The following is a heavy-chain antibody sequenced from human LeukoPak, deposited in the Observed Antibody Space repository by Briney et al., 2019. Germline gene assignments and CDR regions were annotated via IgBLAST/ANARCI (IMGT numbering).Heavy chain of an antibody. CDR1: GGSISSGGYY. D-gene: IGHD6-19*01. CDR3: ARQPGDSSGWFFDY. J-gene: IGHJ4*02. V-gene: IGHV4-31*03. CDR2: IYYSGST. Sequence: PSETLSLTCTVSGGSISSGGYYWSWIRQHPGKGLEWIGYIYYSGSTYYSPSLKSRVTISVDTSKNQFSLKLSSVTAADTAVYYCARQPGDSSGWFFDYWGRGTLVTVSS.